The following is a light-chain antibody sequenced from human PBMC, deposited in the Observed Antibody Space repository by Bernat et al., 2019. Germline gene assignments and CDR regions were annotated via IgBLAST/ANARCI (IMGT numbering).Light chain of an antibody. J-gene: IGKJ5*01. Sequence: DIQMTQSPSSLSASVGDRITITCRASHNIHNHLNWYQHRPGKAPKLLIYGASFLQTGAPSRFIGGGSGTDFTLTISSVQPDEFSIYYCQQSNTSITFGQGTRL. V-gene: IGKV1-39*01. CDR1: HNIHNH. CDR2: GAS. CDR3: QQSNTSIT.